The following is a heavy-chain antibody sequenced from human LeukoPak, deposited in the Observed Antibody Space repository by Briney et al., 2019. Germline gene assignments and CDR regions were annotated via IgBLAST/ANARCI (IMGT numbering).Heavy chain of an antibody. V-gene: IGHV3-72*01. J-gene: IGHJ4*02. Sequence: PGGSQRLSCAASGFTFSDHYMDWVRQAPGKGLEWVGRSRNKANSHTTEYAASVKGRFTISRDNSRNTLYLQMNSLRAEDTAVYYCATDYGDSPAYWGQGTLVTVSS. CDR2: SRNKANSHTT. CDR1: GFTFSDHY. CDR3: ATDYGDSPAY. D-gene: IGHD4-17*01.